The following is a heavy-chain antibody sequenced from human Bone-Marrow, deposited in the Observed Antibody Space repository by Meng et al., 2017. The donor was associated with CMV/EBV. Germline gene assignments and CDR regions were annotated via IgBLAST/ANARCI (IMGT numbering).Heavy chain of an antibody. CDR3: VRTDSSSSYYRGYYYGMDV. CDR1: GGSFSGYY. V-gene: IGHV4-34*01. CDR2: INHSGST. D-gene: IGHD6-6*01. J-gene: IGHJ6*02. Sequence: SETLSLTCAVYGGSFSGYYWSWIRQPPGKGLEWIGEINHSGSTNYNPSLKSRVTISVDTSKNQFSLKLSSVIAADTAVYYCVRTDSSSSYYRGYYYGMDVWGQGTTVTVSS.